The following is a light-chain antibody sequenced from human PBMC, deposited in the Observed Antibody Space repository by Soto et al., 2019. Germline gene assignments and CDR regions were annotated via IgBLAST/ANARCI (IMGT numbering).Light chain of an antibody. CDR1: SSNIGNNY. J-gene: IGLJ1*01. CDR2: DNN. Sequence: SVLPQPPSLSASPGQKVTLSCSGSSSNIGNNYVSWYQQLPGTAPKLLIYDNNKRPSGIPDRFSGSKSGTSATLGITGLQTGDEADYYCGTWDSSLSVYVFGTGTKVTV. CDR3: GTWDSSLSVYV. V-gene: IGLV1-51*01.